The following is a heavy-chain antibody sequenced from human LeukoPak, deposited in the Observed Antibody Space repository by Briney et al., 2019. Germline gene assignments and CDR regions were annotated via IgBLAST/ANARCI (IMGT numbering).Heavy chain of an antibody. CDR2: IIPIFGTA. J-gene: IGHJ5*02. D-gene: IGHD2-15*01. V-gene: IGHV1-69*05. CDR1: GGTFSSYA. CDR3: ARDLTGSYPA. Sequence: SVKLSSKAYGGTFSSYAISWERQAPGQGLEWMGRIIPIFGTANYAQKFQGRVTITTDESTSTAYMELSSLRSEDTAVYYCARDLTGSYPAWGQGTLVTVSS.